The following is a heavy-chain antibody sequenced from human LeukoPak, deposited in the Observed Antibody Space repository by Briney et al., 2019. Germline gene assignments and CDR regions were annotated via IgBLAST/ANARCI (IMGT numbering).Heavy chain of an antibody. D-gene: IGHD1-26*01. J-gene: IGHJ4*02. CDR2: VFFGGST. V-gene: IGHV4-39*01. CDR1: GDSITTTTYL. Sequence: PSETLSLTCSASGDSITTTTYLWGWVRQTPGKGLEWIGSVFFGGSTYYNPSLKSRVTVSVDTSKSQFSRGLTSVTAADTALYYCASHRGSIGFFDHWGQGTLVAVSS. CDR3: ASHRGSIGFFDH.